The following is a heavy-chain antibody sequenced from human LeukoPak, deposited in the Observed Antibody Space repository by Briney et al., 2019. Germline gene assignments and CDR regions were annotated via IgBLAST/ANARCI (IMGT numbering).Heavy chain of an antibody. CDR1: GFTFSSYA. D-gene: IGHD3-9*01. CDR3: TSIGDYDILTGYRPPDY. V-gene: IGHV3-23*01. J-gene: IGHJ4*02. Sequence: PGGSLRLSCASSGFTFSSYAMSWVRQAPGKGLEWVSTIGGTGVRTYYADSVKGRFTISRDNSKNTLYLQMNSLKTEDTAVYYCTSIGDYDILTGYRPPDYWGQGTLVTVSS. CDR2: IGGTGVRT.